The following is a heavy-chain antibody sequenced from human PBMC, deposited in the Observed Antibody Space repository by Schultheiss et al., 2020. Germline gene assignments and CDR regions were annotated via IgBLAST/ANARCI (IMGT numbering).Heavy chain of an antibody. CDR2: VNSDGSTT. J-gene: IGHJ4*02. D-gene: IGHD7-27*01. V-gene: IGHV3-74*01. Sequence: GESLKISCAASGFTLSTYWMHWVCHTPGKGLVWVSRVNSDGSTTNYADSVKGRFTISRDNAKNTLYLQMNSLRAEDTAIYYCARWGYYWGQGTLVTVSS. CDR1: GFTLSTYW. CDR3: ARWGYY.